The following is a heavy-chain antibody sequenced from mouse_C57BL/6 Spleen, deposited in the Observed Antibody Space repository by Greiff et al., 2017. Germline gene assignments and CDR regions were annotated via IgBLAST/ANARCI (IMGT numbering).Heavy chain of an antibody. CDR1: GFSLTSYG. Sequence: VQLQQSGPGLVQPSQSLSITCTVSGFSLTSYGVHWVRPSPGKGLEWLGVIWSGGSTDYNAAFISRLSISKDNSKSQVFFKMNSLQADDTAIYYCARNYYGSSHWYFDVWGTGTTVTVSS. D-gene: IGHD1-1*01. CDR2: IWSGGST. CDR3: ARNYYGSSHWYFDV. J-gene: IGHJ1*03. V-gene: IGHV2-2*01.